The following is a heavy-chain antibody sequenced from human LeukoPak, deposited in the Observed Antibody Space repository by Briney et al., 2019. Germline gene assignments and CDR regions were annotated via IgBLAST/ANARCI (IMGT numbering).Heavy chain of an antibody. V-gene: IGHV1-24*01. J-gene: IGHJ4*02. CDR3: ATSDILTGYTVDY. CDR1: GYTLTELS. D-gene: IGHD3-9*01. Sequence: GASMKVSCKVSGYTLTELSMHWVRQAPGKGLEWMGGFDPEDGETIYAQKFQGRVTMTEDTSTDTAYMELSSLRSEDTAVYYCATSDILTGYTVDYWGQGTLVTVSS. CDR2: FDPEDGET.